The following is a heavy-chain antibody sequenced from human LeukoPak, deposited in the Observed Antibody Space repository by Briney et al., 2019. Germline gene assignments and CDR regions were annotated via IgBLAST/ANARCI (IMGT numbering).Heavy chain of an antibody. CDR1: GFTFSTYG. Sequence: GGSLRLSCAASGFTFSTYGMHWVRQAPGKGLEWVASIRYDGSNKFYADSVKGRFTISRDNSKNTLYLQMNSLRAEDTAVYYCAKSAVRGLPVLGNWGQGTLVTVSS. CDR2: IRYDGSNK. V-gene: IGHV3-30*02. D-gene: IGHD2-21*02. CDR3: AKSAVRGLPVLGN. J-gene: IGHJ4*02.